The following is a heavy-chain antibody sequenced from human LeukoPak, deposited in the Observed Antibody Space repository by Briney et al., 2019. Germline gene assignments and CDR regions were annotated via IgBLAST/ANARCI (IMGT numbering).Heavy chain of an antibody. CDR2: INPNSGGT. CDR1: GYTFTGYY. CDR3: ARDMILVVPAAMPVRGFDP. V-gene: IGHV1-2*02. Sequence: ASVKVSCKASGYTFTGYYMHWVRQAPGQGLEGMGWINPNSGGTNYAQKFQGRVTMTRDTSISTAYMELSRLRSDDTAVYYCARDMILVVPAAMPVRGFDPWGQGTLVTVSS. D-gene: IGHD2-2*01. J-gene: IGHJ5*02.